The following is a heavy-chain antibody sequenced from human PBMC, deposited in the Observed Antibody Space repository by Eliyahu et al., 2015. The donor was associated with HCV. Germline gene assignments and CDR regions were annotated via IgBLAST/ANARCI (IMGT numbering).Heavy chain of an antibody. CDR1: GFAFSAVW. V-gene: IGHV3-74*01. CDR2: IIGDGTKT. CDR3: AKDVHILGVTP. D-gene: IGHD5-12*01. J-gene: IGHJ4*02. Sequence: EEQLVESGGGLVQPGGSLRLSCVASGFAFSAVWMHWVRPAPGKGLMWVXRIIGDGTKTDYSDSVKGRFIVSRDNAKNTLYLQMNNLRVDDTAVYYCAKDVHILGVTPWGQGTLVTVSS.